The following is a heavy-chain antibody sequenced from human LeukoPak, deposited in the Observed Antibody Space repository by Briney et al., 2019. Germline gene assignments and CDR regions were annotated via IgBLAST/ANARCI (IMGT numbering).Heavy chain of an antibody. CDR1: GGSIRSSYYY. J-gene: IGHJ4*02. CDR3: ARGHGSSGMDY. CDR2: IYDSGST. D-gene: IGHD6-19*01. Sequence: SETLSLTCTVSGGSIRSSYYYWGWIRQPPGKGLEWIGSIYDSGSTNYNPSLKSRVTILVDTSKNQFSLKVSSVTAADTAVYYCARGHGSSGMDYWGQGTLVTVSS. V-gene: IGHV4-39*07.